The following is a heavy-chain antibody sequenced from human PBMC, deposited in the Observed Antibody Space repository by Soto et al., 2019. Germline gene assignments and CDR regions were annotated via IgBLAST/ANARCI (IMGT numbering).Heavy chain of an antibody. CDR3: ARGPVDIVATIGFDY. J-gene: IGHJ4*02. D-gene: IGHD5-12*01. CDR2: INHSGST. V-gene: IGHV4-34*01. Sequence: PSEILSLTCAVYGGSCSGDYGSWIRQPPGKGLEWIGEINHSGSTNYNPSLKSRVTISVDTSKNQFSLKLSSVTAADTAVYYCARGPVDIVATIGFDYRGQGTLVTVSS. CDR1: GGSCSGDY.